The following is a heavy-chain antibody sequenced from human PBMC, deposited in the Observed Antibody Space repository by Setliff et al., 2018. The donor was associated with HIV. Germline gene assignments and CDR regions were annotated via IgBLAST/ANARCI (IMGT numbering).Heavy chain of an antibody. Sequence: GASVKVSCKASGYSFTSYGISWVRQAPGQGLEWMGWISAYNGNKNYAQKIQDRLTMTTGTSTSTAYMELRSLRSDDTAVYYCARFPNPSQRVVVMPPDYWGQGTLVTVSS. J-gene: IGHJ4*02. CDR1: GYSFTSYG. CDR3: ARFPNPSQRVVVMPPDY. V-gene: IGHV1-18*01. D-gene: IGHD3-22*01. CDR2: ISAYNGNK.